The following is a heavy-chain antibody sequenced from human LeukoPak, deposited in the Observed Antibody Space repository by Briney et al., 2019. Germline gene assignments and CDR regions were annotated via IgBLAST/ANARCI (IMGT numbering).Heavy chain of an antibody. D-gene: IGHD2-15*01. V-gene: IGHV3-23*01. CDR3: ARDRYCIGGSCYPNHIVY. Sequence: GGSLRLSCKASGNTFASFAFSWVRQAPGKGLEWVASISASGESTYYAESVKGRFTITRNNSKNTPYLQLSSLRAEDTAVYYCARDRYCIGGSCYPNHIVYWSQGTLVSVSS. CDR1: GNTFASFA. J-gene: IGHJ4*01. CDR2: ISASGEST.